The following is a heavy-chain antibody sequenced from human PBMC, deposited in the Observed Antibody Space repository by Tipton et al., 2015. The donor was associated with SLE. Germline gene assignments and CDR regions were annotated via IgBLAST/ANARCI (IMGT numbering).Heavy chain of an antibody. J-gene: IGHJ4*02. D-gene: IGHD2-15*01. Sequence: TLSLTCTVSGGSISSGGYYWSWIRQHPGKGLEWIGYIYYSWSTNYNPSLKSRVTISVDTSKNQFSLKLSSVTAADTAVYYCARGVSVADIDYFDYWGQGTLVTVSS. CDR1: GGSISSGGYY. CDR2: IYYSWST. CDR3: ARGVSVADIDYFDY. V-gene: IGHV4-31*03.